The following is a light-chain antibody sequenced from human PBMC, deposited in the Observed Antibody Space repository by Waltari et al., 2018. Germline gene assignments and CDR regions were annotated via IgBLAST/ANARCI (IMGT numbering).Light chain of an antibody. CDR1: NSNIGNNY. Sequence: QSVLTQPPSVSAAPGQKVTISCSGTNSNIGNNYVAWYQQLPGTAPKLLISDNNTRPSGIPDRFSGSKSGRTATLAISGLQTGDEADYSCAIWDSSLNAIVFGGGTKLTVL. CDR2: DNN. J-gene: IGLJ3*02. CDR3: AIWDSSLNAIV. V-gene: IGLV1-51*01.